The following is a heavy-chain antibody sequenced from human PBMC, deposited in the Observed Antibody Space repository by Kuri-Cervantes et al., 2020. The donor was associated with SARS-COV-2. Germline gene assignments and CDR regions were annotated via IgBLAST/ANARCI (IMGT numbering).Heavy chain of an antibody. CDR3: ASERAGPRGGFDS. J-gene: IGHJ4*02. CDR2: IKHDGSET. Sequence: GESLKISCEASGLTFSSSWMRWVRQAPGKGLEWVANIKHDGSETHYVDSVKGRFTTSRDNAKNLLYLQLNSLRADDTAVYYCASERAGPRGGFDSWGPGTLVTVSS. V-gene: IGHV3-7*01. D-gene: IGHD2-15*01. CDR1: GLTFSSSW.